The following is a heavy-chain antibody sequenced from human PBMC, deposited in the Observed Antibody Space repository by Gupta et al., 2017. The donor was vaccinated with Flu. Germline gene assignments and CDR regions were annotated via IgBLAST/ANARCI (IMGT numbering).Heavy chain of an antibody. CDR3: AKDCWQNTEYSIFAS. CDR1: GFTFSSYA. CDR2: INGNGGNI. J-gene: IGHJ4*02. V-gene: IGHV3-23*01. Sequence: EVQLLESGGGLVQPGGSLRLSCAASGFTFSSYAMSWVRQAPGKGLEWVSVINGNGGNIGYADSVQGRFTVSRDNSKNTLYLQMNSLRAEDTAMYYCAKDCWQNTEYSIFASWGQGTLVTVSS. D-gene: IGHD2-15*01.